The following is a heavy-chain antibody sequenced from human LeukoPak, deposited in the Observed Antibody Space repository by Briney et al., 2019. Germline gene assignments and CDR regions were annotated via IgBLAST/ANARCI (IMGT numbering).Heavy chain of an antibody. CDR3: ARRNMVRGVVIGL. Sequence: SETLSLTCAVYGGSFSGYYWSWIRQPPGKGLEWIGEINHSGSTNYNPSLKSRVTISVDTSKNQFSLKLSSVTAADTAVYYCARRNMVRGVVIGLWGQGTLVTVSS. D-gene: IGHD3-10*01. CDR1: GGSFSGYY. J-gene: IGHJ4*02. CDR2: INHSGST. V-gene: IGHV4-34*01.